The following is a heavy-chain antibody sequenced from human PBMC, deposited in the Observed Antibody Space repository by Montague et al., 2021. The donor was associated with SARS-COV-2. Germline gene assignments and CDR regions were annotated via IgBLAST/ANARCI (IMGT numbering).Heavy chain of an antibody. J-gene: IGHJ5*02. CDR2: FYYGGGS. CDR3: ARDRGDIYGGNSAWFDP. CDR1: GASISTGSDY. D-gene: IGHD4-23*01. V-gene: IGHV4-61*03. Sequence: SETLSLTCTVSGASISTGSDYWTWIRQRPGRGLEWIGNFYYGGGSYYNPSLKSRVTISVDTSKNLFSLTLNSVTASDTAVYYCARDRGDIYGGNSAWFDPWGQGTLVTVSS.